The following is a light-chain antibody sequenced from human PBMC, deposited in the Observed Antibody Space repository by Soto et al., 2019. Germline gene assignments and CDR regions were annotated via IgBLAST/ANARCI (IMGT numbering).Light chain of an antibody. Sequence: QSALTQPASVSGSPGQSITISCTGSSSAVGSYRFVSWCQHHPGKVPKLIIYEGGKRPSGVSNRFSGSEPGNTASLTISGLQTSDEADYYCSSYTSGSTLVFGTGTKVTAL. CDR3: SSYTSGSTLV. CDR2: EGG. V-gene: IGLV2-14*02. CDR1: SSAVGSYRF. J-gene: IGLJ1*01.